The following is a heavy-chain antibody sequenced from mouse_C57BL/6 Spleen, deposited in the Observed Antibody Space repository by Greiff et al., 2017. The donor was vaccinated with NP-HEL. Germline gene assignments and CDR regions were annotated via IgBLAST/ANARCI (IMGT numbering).Heavy chain of an antibody. D-gene: IGHD2-1*01. Sequence: QVQLQQPGAELVKPGASVKLSCRASGYTFTSYWMHWVKQRPGRGLEWIGRIDPNSGGTKYNEKFKSKATLTVDKPSSTADKQLSSLASEDTAVYYCARGDGNYFYAMDYWGQGTSVTVSS. J-gene: IGHJ4*01. V-gene: IGHV1-72*01. CDR3: ARGDGNYFYAMDY. CDR2: IDPNSGGT. CDR1: GYTFTSYW.